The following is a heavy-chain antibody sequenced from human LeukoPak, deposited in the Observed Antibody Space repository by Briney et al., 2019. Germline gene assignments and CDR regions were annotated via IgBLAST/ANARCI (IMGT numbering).Heavy chain of an antibody. CDR3: ARGPHGRIYDILTGFDY. J-gene: IGHJ4*02. CDR2: ISAYSDNT. CDR1: GYTFTSYG. Sequence: ASVRVSCKASGYTFTSYGISWVRQAPGQGLEWMGWISAYSDNTNYAQKLQGRVTMTTDTSTSAAYMELRSLRSDDTAVYYCARGPHGRIYDILTGFDYWGQGTLVTVSS. V-gene: IGHV1-18*01. D-gene: IGHD3-9*01.